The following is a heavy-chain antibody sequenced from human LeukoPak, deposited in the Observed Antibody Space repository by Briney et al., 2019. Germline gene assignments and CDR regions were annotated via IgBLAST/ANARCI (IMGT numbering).Heavy chain of an antibody. D-gene: IGHD3-10*01. CDR1: GFTFSSAW. Sequence: GGSLRLSCAASGFTFSSAWMSRVRQAPGKGLEWVGRIKSKTDGGTTDYAAPVKGRFTISRDDSKNTLYLQMNSLKTEDTAVYYCTQGTEYYYGSGSQYWGQGTLVTVSS. CDR2: IKSKTDGGTT. V-gene: IGHV3-15*01. J-gene: IGHJ4*02. CDR3: TQGTEYYYGSGSQY.